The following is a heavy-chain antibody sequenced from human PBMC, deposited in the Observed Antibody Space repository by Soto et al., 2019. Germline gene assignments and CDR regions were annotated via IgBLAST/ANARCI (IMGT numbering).Heavy chain of an antibody. V-gene: IGHV4-39*01. J-gene: IGHJ2*01. Sequence: QLQLRQSGPGLVKPPETLSLTCSVSGGSITSGDYYWGWIRQSPGKGLAWIGSIFYDGSPYYNPSRQSRLSLSVDTSRNQFSLKLSSATAADTAVYYCVRTVGSSWFFDLWGRGTLITVSS. CDR1: GGSITSGDYY. CDR3: VRTVGSSWFFDL. D-gene: IGHD3-10*01. CDR2: IFYDGSP.